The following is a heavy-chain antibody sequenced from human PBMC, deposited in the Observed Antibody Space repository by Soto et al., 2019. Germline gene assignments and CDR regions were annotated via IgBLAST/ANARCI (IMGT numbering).Heavy chain of an antibody. V-gene: IGHV1-69*01. CDR3: ATVPYTWSGQGRPH. CDR1: GGTLSSYS. D-gene: IGHD1-1*01. J-gene: IGHJ4*02. CDR2: IVPIFGPP. Sequence: QVQLVQSGAEVKKPGSSVKVSCKASGGTLSSYSISWVRQAPGQGFEWMGGIVPIFGPPEYAQKFQGRVNISGDEAIGTAYPEVSSLASEGPAVYFCATVPYTWSGQGRPHWGQGTQVTVSS.